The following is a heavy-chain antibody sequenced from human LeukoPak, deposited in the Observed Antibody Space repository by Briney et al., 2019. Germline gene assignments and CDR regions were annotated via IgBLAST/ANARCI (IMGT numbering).Heavy chain of an antibody. CDR2: INPSGGST. D-gene: IGHD3-10*01. CDR1: GYTFTSYY. CDR3: ARVGTMVRLTFDY. J-gene: IGHJ4*02. V-gene: IGHV1-46*01. Sequence: ASVKVSCKASGYTFTSYYMHWVRQAPGQGLEWMGIINPSGGSTSYAQKFQGRVTMTRDMSTSTVYMELSRLRSDDTAVYYCARVGTMVRLTFDYWGQGTLVTVSS.